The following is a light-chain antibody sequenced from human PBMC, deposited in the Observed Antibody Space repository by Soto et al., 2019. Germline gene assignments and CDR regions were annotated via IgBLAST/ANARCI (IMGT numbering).Light chain of an antibody. Sequence: QSALTQPPSASGSPGQSVTISCTGTSSDVGAYKYVSWYQQYPGKAPKLMIYEVSKRPSGVPDRFSGSKSGNTASLTVSGLQAEDEADYYCTSYVGSNIWVFSGGTKLTVL. CDR3: TSYVGSNIWV. CDR2: EVS. J-gene: IGLJ3*02. V-gene: IGLV2-8*01. CDR1: SSDVGAYKY.